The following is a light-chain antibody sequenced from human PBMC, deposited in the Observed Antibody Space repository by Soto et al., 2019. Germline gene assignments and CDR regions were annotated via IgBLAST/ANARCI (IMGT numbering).Light chain of an antibody. CDR3: QQRSNWPPVT. V-gene: IGKV3-11*01. J-gene: IGKJ2*01. CDR1: QSVSSY. Sequence: EIVLTQSPATLSLSPWERATLSCRASQSVSSYLAWYQQKPGQAPRLLIYDASNRATGIPARFSGSGSGTDFTLTIISLEPEDFAGYYCQQRSNWPPVTLGQGTKLEIK. CDR2: DAS.